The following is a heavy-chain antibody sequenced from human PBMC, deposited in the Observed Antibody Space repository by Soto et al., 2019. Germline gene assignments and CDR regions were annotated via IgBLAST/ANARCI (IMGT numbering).Heavy chain of an antibody. Sequence: QVQLVQSGAEVKKPGSSVKVSCKASGGTFSNYAITWVRQAPGQGLEWLGRIIPIFGSANFAQKFQGRVTVPAXXXTXPAYMELSSLRSDDTAVYYCAKDGGKDGYFGNWFDPWGQGTLVTVSS. J-gene: IGHJ5*02. D-gene: IGHD5-12*01. CDR3: AKDGGKDGYFGNWFDP. CDR1: GGTFSNYA. V-gene: IGHV1-69*15. CDR2: IIPIFGSA.